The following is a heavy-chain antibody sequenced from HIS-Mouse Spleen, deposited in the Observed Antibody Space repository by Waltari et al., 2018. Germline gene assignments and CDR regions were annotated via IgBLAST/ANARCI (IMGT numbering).Heavy chain of an antibody. CDR3: AREIPYSSSWYDWYFDL. CDR1: GGSNSSSSYY. Sequence: QLQLQESGPGLVNPSETLSLTCTVSGGSNSSSSYYSGWIRQPPGKGLEWIGSIYYSGSTYYNPSLKSRVTISVDTSKNQFSLKLSSVTAADTAVYYCAREIPYSSSWYDWYFDLWGRGTLVTVSS. V-gene: IGHV4-39*07. CDR2: IYYSGST. D-gene: IGHD6-13*01. J-gene: IGHJ2*01.